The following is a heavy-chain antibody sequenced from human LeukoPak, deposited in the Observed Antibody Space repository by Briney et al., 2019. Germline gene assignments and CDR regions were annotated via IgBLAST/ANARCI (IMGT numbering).Heavy chain of an antibody. Sequence: GGSLRLSCAVSGFTFSSYATSWVRQAPGKGLEWVSAISGSGGSTYYADSVKGRFTISRDNSKNTPYLQMNSLRAEDTAVYYCAKGSSDLDYWGQGTLATVSS. CDR1: GFTFSSYA. V-gene: IGHV3-23*01. J-gene: IGHJ4*02. D-gene: IGHD6-25*01. CDR3: AKGSSDLDY. CDR2: ISGSGGST.